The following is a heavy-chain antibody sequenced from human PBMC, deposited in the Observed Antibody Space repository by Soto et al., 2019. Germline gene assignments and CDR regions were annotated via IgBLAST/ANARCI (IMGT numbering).Heavy chain of an antibody. CDR1: GFTFSSYA. D-gene: IGHD5-18*01. J-gene: IGHJ6*02. V-gene: IGHV3-23*01. CDR2: ISGSGGST. Sequence: GGSLRLSCAASGFTFSSYAMSWVRQAPGKGLEWVSAISGSGGSTYYADSVKGRFTISRDNSKNTLYLQMNSLRAEDTAVYYCARVDTAMAPTYYYYYGMDVWGQGTTVTVSS. CDR3: ARVDTAMAPTYYYYYGMDV.